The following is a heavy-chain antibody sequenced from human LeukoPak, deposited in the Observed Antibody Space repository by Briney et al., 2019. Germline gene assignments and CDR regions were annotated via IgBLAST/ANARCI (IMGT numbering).Heavy chain of an antibody. V-gene: IGHV4-61*02. Sequence: SQTLSLTCTVSGGSISSGSYYWSWIRQPAGKGLEWIGRIYTSGSTNYNPSLKSRATISVDTSKNQFSLKLSSVTAADTAVYYCARDWGPAGTLDYWGQGTLVTVSS. CDR2: IYTSGST. J-gene: IGHJ4*02. CDR1: GGSISSGSYY. CDR3: ARDWGPAGTLDY. D-gene: IGHD1/OR15-1a*01.